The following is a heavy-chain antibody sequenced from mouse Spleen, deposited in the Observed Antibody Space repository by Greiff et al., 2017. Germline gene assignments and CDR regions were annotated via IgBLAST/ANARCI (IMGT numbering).Heavy chain of an antibody. V-gene: IGHV1-69*01. CDR2: IDPSDSYT. CDR3: ALDGYYHFAY. D-gene: IGHD2-3*01. Sequence: QVQLQQPGAELVMPGASVKLSCKASGYTFTSYWMHWVKQRPGQGLEWIGEIDPSDSYTNYNQKFKGKATLTVDKSSSTAYMQLSSLTSEDSAVYYCALDGYYHFAYWGQGTLVTVSA. J-gene: IGHJ3*01. CDR1: GYTFTSYW.